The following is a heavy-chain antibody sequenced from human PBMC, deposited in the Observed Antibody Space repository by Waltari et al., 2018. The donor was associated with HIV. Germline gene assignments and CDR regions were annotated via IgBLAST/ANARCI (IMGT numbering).Heavy chain of an antibody. V-gene: IGHV4-4*02. Sequence: QGQLQESGPGQVEPSGTLSLTCAVSGGSISTYNWGTWVRQPPGNGLVWIGEIYHPGSTKYNKSLKSRVTISVDKSKNQFSLELRSVTAADTAVYYCVRVVSDGNGSSWLDPWGQGTLVTVSS. J-gene: IGHJ5*02. CDR2: IYHPGST. CDR1: GGSISTYNW. CDR3: VRVVSDGNGSSWLDP. D-gene: IGHD2-21*01.